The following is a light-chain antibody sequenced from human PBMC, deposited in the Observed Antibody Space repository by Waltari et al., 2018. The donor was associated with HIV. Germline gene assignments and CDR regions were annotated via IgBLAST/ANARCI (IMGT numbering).Light chain of an antibody. Sequence: SSELTQPPSVSVSPGPTAGNTCSGAVSSKHFVYWYQQKTGQAPSLLIYKDSQRPSGVPERFSVSTSGTTVTLTITGVLAEDEAEYYCQSADKNIKSVVFGGGTKLTVL. CDR2: KDS. CDR3: QSADKNIKSVV. V-gene: IGLV3-25*03. J-gene: IGLJ2*01. CDR1: VSSKHF.